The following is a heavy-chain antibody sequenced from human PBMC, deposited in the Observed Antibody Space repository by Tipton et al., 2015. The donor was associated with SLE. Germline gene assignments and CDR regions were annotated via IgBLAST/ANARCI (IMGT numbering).Heavy chain of an antibody. CDR2: IYYSGST. V-gene: IGHV4-59*01. J-gene: IGHJ6*03. CDR1: GGSISSYY. Sequence: TLSLTCAVYGGSISSYYWSWIRQPPGKGLEWIGYIYYSGSTNYNPSLKSRVTISVDTSKNQFSLKLSSVTAADTAVYYCARESSGYGEDYYYYYYMDVWGKGTTVTVSS. CDR3: ARESSGYGEDYYYYYYMDV. D-gene: IGHD5-12*01.